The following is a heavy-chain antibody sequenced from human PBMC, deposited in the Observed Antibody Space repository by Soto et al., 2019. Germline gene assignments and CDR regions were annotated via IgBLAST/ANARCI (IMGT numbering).Heavy chain of an antibody. CDR2: ISYDGSNK. Sequence: QVQLVESGGGVVQPGRSLRLSCAASGFTFSSYAMHWVRQAPGKGLEWVAVISYDGSNKYYADSVKGRFTISRDNSKNTLYLQMNSLRAEDTAVYYCAREGQLAEYSGMDVWGQGTTVTVSS. CDR1: GFTFSSYA. V-gene: IGHV3-30-3*01. CDR3: AREGQLAEYSGMDV. D-gene: IGHD6-6*01. J-gene: IGHJ6*02.